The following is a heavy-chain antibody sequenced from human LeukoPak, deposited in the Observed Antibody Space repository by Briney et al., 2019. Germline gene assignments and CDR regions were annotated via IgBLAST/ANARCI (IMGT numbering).Heavy chain of an antibody. J-gene: IGHJ2*01. CDR3: AKDRVAGIGYWFFDL. Sequence: GGSLRLSCAGSGFTFDDYAIHWVRQAPGKGLEWVSGICWDSGTIVYADSVKGRFTISRDNSKNSLYLQMNSLRAEDTAFYYCAKDRVAGIGYWFFDLWGRGTLVTVSS. CDR2: ICWDSGTI. CDR1: GFTFDDYA. V-gene: IGHV3-9*01. D-gene: IGHD6-19*01.